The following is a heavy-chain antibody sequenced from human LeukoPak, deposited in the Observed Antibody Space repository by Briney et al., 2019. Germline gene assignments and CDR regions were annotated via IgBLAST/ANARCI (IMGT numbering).Heavy chain of an antibody. CDR1: GYTFTGHY. J-gene: IGHJ4*02. CDR2: ISPDSGDT. V-gene: IGHV1-2*02. Sequence: AAVNVSFKASGYTFTGHYMHWVRQAPGQGLEWVGWISPDSGDTKYAENFQGRVTMTRDTSISTAYLELSSLRSSDTAVYYCARGRSLAGSRQLDYYWGQGTLVTVSS. CDR3: ARGRSLAGSRQLDYY. D-gene: IGHD6-6*01.